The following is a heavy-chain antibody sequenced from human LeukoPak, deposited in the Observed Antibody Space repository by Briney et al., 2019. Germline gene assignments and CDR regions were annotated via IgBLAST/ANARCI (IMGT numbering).Heavy chain of an antibody. CDR2: IYYSGST. Sequence: SETLSLTCTVSGGSISSGGYYWSWIRQHPGKGLEWIGYIYYSGSTNYNPSLKSRVTISVDTSKNQFSLKLSSVTAADTAVYYCARAGYSSSFDYWGQGTLVTVSS. V-gene: IGHV4-61*08. CDR3: ARAGYSSSFDY. J-gene: IGHJ4*02. D-gene: IGHD6-6*01. CDR1: GGSISSGGYY.